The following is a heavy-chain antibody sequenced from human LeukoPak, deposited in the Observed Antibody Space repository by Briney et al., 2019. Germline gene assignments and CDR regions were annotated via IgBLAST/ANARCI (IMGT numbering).Heavy chain of an antibody. D-gene: IGHD6-13*01. CDR3: ARGYSSSWLGY. CDR2: IYYSGST. J-gene: IGHJ4*02. V-gene: IGHV4-59*01. CDR1: AGSISSYY. Sequence: SETLSLTCTVSAGSISSYYWSWIRQHPRKGLEWIGYIYYSGSTNYNPSLKSRVTISVDTSKNQFSLKLSSVTAADTAVYYCARGYSSSWLGYWGQGTLVTVSS.